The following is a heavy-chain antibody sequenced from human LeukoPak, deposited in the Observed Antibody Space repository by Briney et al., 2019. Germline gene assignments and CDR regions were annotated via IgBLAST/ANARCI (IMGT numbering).Heavy chain of an antibody. CDR3: ARFTGFPFRFDY. CDR1: GGSISSYH. CDR2: IYYSGGT. Sequence: TSETLSLTCTVSGGSISSYHWSWIRQPPGKGLEWIGYIYYSGGTNYNPSLRSRVTIPVDTSKNQVSLKLSSVTAADTAVYYCARFTGFPFRFDYWGQGILVTVSS. V-gene: IGHV4-59*01. J-gene: IGHJ4*02. D-gene: IGHD4-11*01.